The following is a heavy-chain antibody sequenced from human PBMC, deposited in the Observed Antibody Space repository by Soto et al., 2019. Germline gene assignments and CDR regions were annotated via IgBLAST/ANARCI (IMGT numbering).Heavy chain of an antibody. CDR2: IYSGGST. Sequence: GGSLRLSCAASGFTVSSNYMSWVRQAPGKGLEWVSVIYSGGSTYYADSVKGRFTISRENSKNTLYLQMNSLRAEDTAVYYCARGRGGSYYGPVHYWGQGTLVTVSS. D-gene: IGHD1-26*01. CDR1: GFTVSSNY. V-gene: IGHV3-53*01. J-gene: IGHJ4*02. CDR3: ARGRGGSYYGPVHY.